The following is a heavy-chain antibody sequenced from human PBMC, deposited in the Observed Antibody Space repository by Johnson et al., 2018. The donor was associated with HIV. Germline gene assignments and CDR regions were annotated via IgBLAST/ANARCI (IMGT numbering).Heavy chain of an antibody. D-gene: IGHD2-2*01. CDR2: ISGSGGST. Sequence: VQLVESGGGVVQPGRSLRLSCAASGFTVSSNYMSWVRQAPGKGLEWVSGISGSGGSTYYADSVKGRFTIYRDNSKNTLYLQMNSLRTEETAVYYCVRGRMSTVVVDLRGGGFDIWGQGTLVTVSS. V-gene: IGHV3-66*02. CDR1: GFTVSSNY. J-gene: IGHJ3*02. CDR3: VRGRMSTVVVDLRGGGFDI.